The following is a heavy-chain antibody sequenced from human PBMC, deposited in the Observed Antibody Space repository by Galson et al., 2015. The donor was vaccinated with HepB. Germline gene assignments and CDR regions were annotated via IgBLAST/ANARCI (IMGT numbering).Heavy chain of an antibody. D-gene: IGHD3-22*01. CDR1: GYSFTSYW. CDR3: ARDPTYYYDSSGYPGFDFDY. V-gene: IGHV5-51*03. J-gene: IGHJ4*02. CDR2: IYPGDSDT. Sequence: QSGAEVKKPGESLKISCKGSGYSFTSYWIGWVRQMPGKGLEWMGIIYPGDSDTRYSPSFQGQVTISADKSISTAYLQWSSLKASDTAMYYCARDPTYYYDSSGYPGFDFDYWGQGTLVTVSS.